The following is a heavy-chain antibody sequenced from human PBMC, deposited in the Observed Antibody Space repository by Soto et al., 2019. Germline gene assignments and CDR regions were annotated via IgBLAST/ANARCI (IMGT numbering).Heavy chain of an antibody. D-gene: IGHD3-10*01. CDR3: ARAYYYGSGSYSNPNWFDP. V-gene: IGHV4-30-4*01. Sequence: SETLSLTCTVSGGSISSGDYYWSWIRQPPGKGLEWIGYIYYSGSTYYNPSLKSRVTISVDTSKDQFSLKLSSVTAADTAVYYCARAYYYGSGSYSNPNWFDPWGQGTLVTVSS. J-gene: IGHJ5*02. CDR2: IYYSGST. CDR1: GGSISSGDYY.